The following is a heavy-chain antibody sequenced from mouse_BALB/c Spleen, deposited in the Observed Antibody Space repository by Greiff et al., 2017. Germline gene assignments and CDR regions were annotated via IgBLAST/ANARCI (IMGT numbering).Heavy chain of an antibody. CDR3: ARYGSNESTMDY. CDR1: GYAFTNHL. Sequence: VQLQQSGAELVRPGTSVKVSCKASGYAFTNHLIEWVKQRPGQGLEWIGQIYPGDGDTNYNGKFKGKATQTADKSSSTAYMQLSSLTSEDSAVYICARYGSNESTMDYWGRGTSVTVTS. CDR2: IYPGDGDT. J-gene: IGHJ4*01. V-gene: IGHV1-54*01. D-gene: IGHD1-1*02.